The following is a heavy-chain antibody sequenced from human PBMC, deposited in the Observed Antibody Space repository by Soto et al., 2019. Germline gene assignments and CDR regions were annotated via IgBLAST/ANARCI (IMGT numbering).Heavy chain of an antibody. CDR1: GFIVNSNY. CDR3: ATGATVRTDY. V-gene: IGHV3-53*04. D-gene: IGHD3-10*01. CDR2: IYGGGTT. Sequence: EVQLVESGGGLVRPGGSLRLSCEASGFIVNSNYMTWVRQAPGKGLEWVSVIYGGGTTYYADSVKGRFTISRHSFKNTVYLQMNSLRPEDTAMYYCATGATVRTDYWGQGTLVTVSS. J-gene: IGHJ4*02.